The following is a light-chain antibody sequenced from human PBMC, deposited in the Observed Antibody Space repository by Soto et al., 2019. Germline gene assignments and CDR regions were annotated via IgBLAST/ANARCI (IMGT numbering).Light chain of an antibody. CDR3: QQYGTSEII. Sequence: TQSPSTLSASVGDRVTITCRASQSLTNSFIAWYQQKPGQAPRLLIYDTSSRATGIPDRFSGSGSGTDFTLTISRLEPEDFAVFFCQQYGTSEIIFGQGTRLDI. CDR1: QSLTNSF. J-gene: IGKJ5*01. CDR2: DTS. V-gene: IGKV3-20*01.